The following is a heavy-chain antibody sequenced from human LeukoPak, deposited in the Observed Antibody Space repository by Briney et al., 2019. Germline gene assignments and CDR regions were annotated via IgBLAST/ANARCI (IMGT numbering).Heavy chain of an antibody. Sequence: ASVKVSCKASGYTFTGYYMHWVRQAPGQGLEWMGWINPNSGGTNYAQKFQGRVTMTRDTSISTAYMELSRLRSDDAAVYCCARDLARYCSGGSCYWFDPWGQGTLVTVSS. V-gene: IGHV1-2*02. D-gene: IGHD2-15*01. J-gene: IGHJ5*02. CDR3: ARDLARYCSGGSCYWFDP. CDR2: INPNSGGT. CDR1: GYTFTGYY.